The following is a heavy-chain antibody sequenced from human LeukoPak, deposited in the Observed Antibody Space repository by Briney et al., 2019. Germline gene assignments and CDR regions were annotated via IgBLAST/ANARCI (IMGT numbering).Heavy chain of an antibody. Sequence: GGSLRLSCAASGFTFSSYAMSWIRQDPGKGLEWVASIKQDGSEKYYVDSVMGRFTISRDNAKNSLYLQMNSLRAEDTAVYYCARERGSGDYADYWGQGTLVTVSS. CDR3: ARERGSGDYADY. J-gene: IGHJ4*02. CDR1: GFTFSSYA. CDR2: IKQDGSEK. D-gene: IGHD3-22*01. V-gene: IGHV3-7*01.